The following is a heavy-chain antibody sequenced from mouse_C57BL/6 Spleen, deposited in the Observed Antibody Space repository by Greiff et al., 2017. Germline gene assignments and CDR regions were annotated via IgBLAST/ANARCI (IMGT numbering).Heavy chain of an antibody. Sequence: QVQLQQSGPELVKPGASVKISCKASGYAFSSSWMNWVKQRPGKGLEWIGRIYPGDGDTNYNGKFKGKATLTADKSSSTAYMQRSSLTSEDSAVYFCAREGANWEVDYWGQGTPLTVSS. J-gene: IGHJ2*01. CDR1: GYAFSSSW. CDR3: AREGANWEVDY. V-gene: IGHV1-82*01. D-gene: IGHD4-1*02. CDR2: IYPGDGDT.